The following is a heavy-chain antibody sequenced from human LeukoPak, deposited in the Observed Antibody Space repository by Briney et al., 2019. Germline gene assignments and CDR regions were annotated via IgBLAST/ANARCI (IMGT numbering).Heavy chain of an antibody. CDR1: GFTVSSNY. CDR3: ARDWRDYGDYYFDY. D-gene: IGHD4-17*01. Sequence: GGSLRLSCAASGFTVSSNYMSWVRQAPGKGLEWVSVIYSGGSTYYADSVKGRFTISRDNSKNTLYLQMNSLRAEDTAVYYCARDWRDYGDYYFDYWGQGTLFTVSP. J-gene: IGHJ4*02. CDR2: IYSGGST. V-gene: IGHV3-66*01.